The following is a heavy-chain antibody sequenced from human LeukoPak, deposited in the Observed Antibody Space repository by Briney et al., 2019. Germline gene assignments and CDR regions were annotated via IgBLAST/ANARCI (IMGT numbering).Heavy chain of an antibody. Sequence: ASVRVSCKASGYTFTSYGISWVRQAPGQGLEWMGWISAYNGNTKYAQKLQGRVTMTTDTSTNTAYMELRSLRSDDTAVYYCARDGILTGPYPNWFDPWGQGTLVTVSS. CDR1: GYTFTSYG. CDR3: ARDGILTGPYPNWFDP. J-gene: IGHJ5*02. V-gene: IGHV1-18*01. CDR2: ISAYNGNT. D-gene: IGHD3-9*01.